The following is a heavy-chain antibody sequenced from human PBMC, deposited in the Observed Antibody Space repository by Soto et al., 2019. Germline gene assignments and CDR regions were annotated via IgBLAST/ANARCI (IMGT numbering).Heavy chain of an antibody. Sequence: ESGGGVVQPGRSLRLSCAASGFTFSSYGMHWVRQAPGKGLEWVAVISYDGSNKYYADSVKGRFTISRDNSKNTLYLQMNSLRAEDTAVYYCAKATVTTFHYFDYWGQGTLVTVSS. J-gene: IGHJ4*02. CDR3: AKATVTTFHYFDY. CDR1: GFTFSSYG. D-gene: IGHD4-17*01. V-gene: IGHV3-30*18. CDR2: ISYDGSNK.